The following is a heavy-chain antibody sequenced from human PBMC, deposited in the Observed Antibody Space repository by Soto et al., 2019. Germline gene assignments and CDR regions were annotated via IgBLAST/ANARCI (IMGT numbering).Heavy chain of an antibody. J-gene: IGHJ3*02. CDR1: GFTSGTYA. V-gene: IGHV3-23*01. CDR2: ITETSRTT. CDR3: AKDYVTVTPRYSSSSGI. D-gene: IGHD3-22*01. Sequence: EVQLLESGGRLVQPGGSLTVSCAASGFTSGTYAISWVRQAPGKGLEWVSGITETSRTTYYAASVRGRFTISRDISKNTVYLQMHSLRADDTAVYYCAKDYVTVTPRYSSSSGIWGQGTMVTVSS.